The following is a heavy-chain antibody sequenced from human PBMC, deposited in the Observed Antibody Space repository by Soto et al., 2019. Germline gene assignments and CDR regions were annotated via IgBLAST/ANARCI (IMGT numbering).Heavy chain of an antibody. D-gene: IGHD2-2*02. CDR1: GFTLSSYT. CDR2: IGRTGDNT. J-gene: IGHJ6*02. V-gene: IGHV3-23*01. Sequence: GWSLRLSCAASGFTLSSYTMGWVRQAPGKGLDWVSVIGRTGDNTYYADSVKGRFTISRDNSKNTLYLQMNSLRAEDTAVYYCVKDIHYYAMDVWGQGTTVTVSS. CDR3: VKDIHYYAMDV.